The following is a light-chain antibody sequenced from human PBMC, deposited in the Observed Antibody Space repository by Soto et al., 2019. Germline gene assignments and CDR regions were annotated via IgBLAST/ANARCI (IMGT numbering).Light chain of an antibody. CDR3: QQYNNWPIT. V-gene: IGKV3-15*01. J-gene: IGKJ5*01. Sequence: EIVMTQSPATLSVSPGERATLSCRASQSVSSNLAWYQQKPGQAPWLLIYGASTRPTDIPARFSGSGSGTEFTLTISSLQSEDFAVSYCQQYNNWPITFGQGTRLDIK. CDR2: GAS. CDR1: QSVSSN.